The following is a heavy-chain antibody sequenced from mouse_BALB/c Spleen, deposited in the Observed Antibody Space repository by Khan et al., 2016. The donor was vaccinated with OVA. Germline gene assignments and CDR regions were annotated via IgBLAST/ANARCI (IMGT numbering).Heavy chain of an antibody. J-gene: IGHJ3*01. CDR2: IDPENGNT. CDR3: AIGHYRYDVGAGFAY. D-gene: IGHD2-14*01. CDR1: GFNIKDYY. Sequence: VQLKQSGAELVRPGALVKLSCKASGFNIKDYYMHWVKQRPEQGLEWIGWIDPENGNTIYDPKFQGKASITADTSSNTAYLQLSSLTSEDTAVYYCAIGHYRYDVGAGFAYWGQGTLVTVSA. V-gene: IGHV14-1*02.